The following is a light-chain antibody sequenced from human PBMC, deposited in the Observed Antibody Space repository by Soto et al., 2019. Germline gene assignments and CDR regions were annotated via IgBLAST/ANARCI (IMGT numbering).Light chain of an antibody. CDR3: AAWDSSRNAQML. Sequence: QSVLTQPPSASDTSGQRVTISCSVSSSNIGSHPVNLYEQRPGTAPNLLIYSNNQRPSGVPERSSGSKSGTSASLAIRALQSEDEADYYCAAWDSSRNAQMLFRGGTKVTVL. V-gene: IGLV1-44*01. CDR2: SNN. CDR1: SSNIGSHP. J-gene: IGLJ2*01.